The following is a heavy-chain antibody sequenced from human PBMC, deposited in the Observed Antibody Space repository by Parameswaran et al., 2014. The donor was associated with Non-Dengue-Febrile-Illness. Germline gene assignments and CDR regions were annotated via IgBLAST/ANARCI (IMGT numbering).Heavy chain of an antibody. CDR2: INHGGST. V-gene: IGHV4-34*01. CDR3: ARQVTATGWHFDY. D-gene: IGHD6-19*01. J-gene: IGHJ4*02. CDR1: WGLQWLL. Sequence: SVDPVPHLHCLWWGLQWLLLDLDPPAPRKGLEWIGEINHGGSTKYNPSLRSRVTMSVDTSRNDFSLKLTSVTAADTAVYYCARQVTATGWHFDYWGQGTLITVSS.